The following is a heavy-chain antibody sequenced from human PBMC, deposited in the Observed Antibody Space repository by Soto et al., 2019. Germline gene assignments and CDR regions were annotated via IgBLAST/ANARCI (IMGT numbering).Heavy chain of an antibody. D-gene: IGHD3-22*01. CDR2: NGTSGNNI. Sequence: EVQLLESGGGLVQTGGSLRLSCAASGFTFSRFVMSWVRQAPGQGLAWVSLNGTSGNNIYYADSLKGQFTISRDNSQNTRYMQSNSLRLEDTAVYYWAKYCYDSSRSRGAYDIWGQGTTVTDSS. CDR1: GFTFSRFV. V-gene: IGHV3-23*01. CDR3: AKYCYDSSRSRGAYDI. J-gene: IGHJ3*02.